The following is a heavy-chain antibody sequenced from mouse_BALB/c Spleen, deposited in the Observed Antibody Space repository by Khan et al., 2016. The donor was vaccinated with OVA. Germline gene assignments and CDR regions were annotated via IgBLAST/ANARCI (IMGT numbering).Heavy chain of an antibody. Sequence: QVQLQQSGPELVKPGASLKVSCKASGYTFSDYVIGWVKKRARQGLEWIGDIFPGSDIPYYNEKFKGKATLTADTSCSTAYMQVSSLTAEDSAVYFCARGCYAAFAYWGQGTLVTVAA. J-gene: IGHJ3*01. D-gene: IGHD2-12*01. CDR3: ARGCYAAFAY. V-gene: IGHV1-77*01. CDR1: GYTFSDYV. CDR2: IFPGSDIP.